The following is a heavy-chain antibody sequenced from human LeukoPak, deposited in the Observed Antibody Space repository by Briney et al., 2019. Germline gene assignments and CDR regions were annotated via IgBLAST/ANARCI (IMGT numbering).Heavy chain of an antibody. Sequence: PGGSLRLSCAASGFTLSSNYMSWVREAPGKGLEWVSDIYIGGSTYYTASVTGRSTISRDNSKNTLYVQMNSLRAEDRAVYYCARGIAAAGKGYYYYYGMDVWGQGTTVTVSS. CDR1: GFTLSSNY. CDR2: IYIGGST. J-gene: IGHJ6*01. CDR3: ARGIAAAGKGYYYYYGMDV. D-gene: IGHD6-13*01. V-gene: IGHV3-53*01.